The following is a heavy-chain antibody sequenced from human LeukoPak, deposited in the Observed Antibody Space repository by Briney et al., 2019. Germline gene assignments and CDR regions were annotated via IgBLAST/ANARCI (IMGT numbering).Heavy chain of an antibody. CDR1: GFTFSSYW. CDR3: AKGGVAREYWYFDL. D-gene: IGHD5-12*01. V-gene: IGHV3-23*01. CDR2: ISDSGGST. Sequence: GGSLRLSCVVSGFTFSSYWMSWVRQAPGKGLEWVSPISDSGGSTYYADSVKGRFTISRDNSKNTLYLQMNSLRAEATAVYYCAKGGVAREYWYFDLWGRGTLVTVSS. J-gene: IGHJ2*01.